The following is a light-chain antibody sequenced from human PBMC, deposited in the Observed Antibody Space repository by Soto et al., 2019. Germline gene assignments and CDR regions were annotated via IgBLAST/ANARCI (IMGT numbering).Light chain of an antibody. CDR3: QQRSNWPPT. J-gene: IGKJ1*01. V-gene: IGKV1-39*01. Sequence: DIRMTQSPSSLSASLGDRVTITCRASQTINIFLKWYQQKPGKAPMLLIYAASNLQSGVPSRFSGSGSGTDFTLTINSLQPEDFAVYYCQQRSNWPPTFGQGTKVDIK. CDR2: AAS. CDR1: QTINIF.